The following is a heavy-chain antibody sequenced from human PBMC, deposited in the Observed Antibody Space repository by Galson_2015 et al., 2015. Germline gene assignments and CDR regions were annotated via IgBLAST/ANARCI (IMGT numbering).Heavy chain of an antibody. CDR3: ARDCTNGVCYTGGGAFDS. J-gene: IGHJ4*02. V-gene: IGHV3-48*02. D-gene: IGHD2-8*01. CDR1: GFTFSSYS. Sequence: SLRLSCAASGFTFSSYSMNWVRQALGKGLEWVSYISSSSSTIYYADSVKGRFTISRDNAKNSLYLQMNSLRDEDTAVYYCARDCTNGVCYTGGGAFDSWGQGTLVTVSS. CDR2: ISSSSSTI.